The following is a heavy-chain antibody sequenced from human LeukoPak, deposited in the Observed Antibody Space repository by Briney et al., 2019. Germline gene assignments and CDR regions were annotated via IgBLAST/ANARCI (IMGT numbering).Heavy chain of an antibody. V-gene: IGHV3-21*01. J-gene: IGHJ4*02. Sequence: GGSLRLSCAASGFTFSSFGMTWVRQAPGKGLEWVSGISSSSSYIYYADSLKGRFTISRDNAKNTLYLQMNSLRAEDTAVYYCARDWYPYGDYDYWGQGTLVTVSS. CDR2: ISSSSSYI. CDR3: ARDWYPYGDYDY. CDR1: GFTFSSFG. D-gene: IGHD4-17*01.